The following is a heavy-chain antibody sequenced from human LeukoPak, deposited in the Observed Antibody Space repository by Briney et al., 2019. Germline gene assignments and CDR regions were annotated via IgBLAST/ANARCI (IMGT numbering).Heavy chain of an antibody. D-gene: IGHD6-13*01. CDR1: GDSISSYD. CDR2: IHTSGTS. V-gene: IGHV4-4*07. J-gene: IGHJ5*02. CDR3: VRVGSSSWYGNWFGP. Sequence: SETLSLTCTVSGDSISSYDWSWIRQPAGKGLEWIGRIHTSGTSDYNPSLKSRITTSVDTSKNQFSLKLSFVTAADTAVYYCVRVGSSSWYGNWFGPWGQGTLVTVSS.